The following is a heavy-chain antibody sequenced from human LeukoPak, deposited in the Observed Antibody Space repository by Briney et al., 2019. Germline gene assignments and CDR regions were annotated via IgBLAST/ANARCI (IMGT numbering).Heavy chain of an antibody. CDR3: AKSAYYDSSGFYREYYFDY. Sequence: GGSLRLSCAASGSTFSSYAMSWVRQAPGKGLEWVSTISGSGGSTYYADSVKGRFTISRDNSKNTLHLQMNSLRAEDTAVYYCAKSAYYDSSGFYREYYFDYWGQGTLVTVSP. D-gene: IGHD3-22*01. CDR1: GSTFSSYA. J-gene: IGHJ4*02. V-gene: IGHV3-23*01. CDR2: ISGSGGST.